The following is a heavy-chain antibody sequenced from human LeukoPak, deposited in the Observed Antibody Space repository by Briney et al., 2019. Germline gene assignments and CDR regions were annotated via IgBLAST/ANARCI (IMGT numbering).Heavy chain of an antibody. CDR3: ARGPYGAVAYNWFDP. CDR2: IYYSGST. V-gene: IGHV4-59*01. D-gene: IGHD6-19*01. CDR1: GGSISSYY. Sequence: PSETLSLTCTVSGGSISSYYWIWIRQPPGKGLEWIGYIYYSGSTNYNPSLKSRVTISVDTSKNQFSLKLSSVTAADTAVYYCARGPYGAVAYNWFDPWGQGTLVTVSS. J-gene: IGHJ5*02.